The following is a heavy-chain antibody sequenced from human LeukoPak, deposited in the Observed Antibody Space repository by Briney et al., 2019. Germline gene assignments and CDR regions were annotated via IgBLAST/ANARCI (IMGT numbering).Heavy chain of an antibody. D-gene: IGHD3-10*01. Sequence: SVKVSCKASGGTFSSYAISWVRQAPGQGLEWMGGIIPIFGTANYAQKFQGRVTITVDESTSTAYMELSSLRSEDTAVYYCARDSWFGDHRVFDIWGQGTRVTVSS. V-gene: IGHV1-69*13. CDR2: IIPIFGTA. CDR3: ARDSWFGDHRVFDI. CDR1: GGTFSSYA. J-gene: IGHJ3*02.